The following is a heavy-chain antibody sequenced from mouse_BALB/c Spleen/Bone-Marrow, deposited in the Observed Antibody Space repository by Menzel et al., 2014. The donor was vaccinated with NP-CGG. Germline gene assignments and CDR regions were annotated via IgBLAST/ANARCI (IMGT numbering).Heavy chain of an antibody. D-gene: IGHD1-1*02. Sequence: QVQLKESGAELVKPGASVKLSCKASGYTFTSYWIHWVKQRPGQGLEWIGENNPSNGRTNYNEKFKSKATLTVDKSSTTAYMQLSSLTSEDSAVYYCARYGGPAWFAYWGQGTLVTVSA. CDR1: GYTFTSYW. CDR3: ARYGGPAWFAY. V-gene: IGHV1S81*02. J-gene: IGHJ3*01. CDR2: NNPSNGRT.